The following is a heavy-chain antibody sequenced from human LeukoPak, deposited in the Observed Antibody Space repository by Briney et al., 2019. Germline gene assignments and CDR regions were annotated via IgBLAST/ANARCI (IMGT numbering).Heavy chain of an antibody. CDR3: AKDPSCSGGTCSSYPDY. Sequence: GGSLRLSCAASGFTFITYGMHWVRQAPGKGLEWVAFIQYDGSNKYYADSVEGRFTISRDNSKNTLHLQMNSLRAEDTAVYHCAKDPSCSGGTCSSYPDYRGQGILVTVSS. D-gene: IGHD2-15*01. V-gene: IGHV3-30*02. J-gene: IGHJ4*02. CDR1: GFTFITYG. CDR2: IQYDGSNK.